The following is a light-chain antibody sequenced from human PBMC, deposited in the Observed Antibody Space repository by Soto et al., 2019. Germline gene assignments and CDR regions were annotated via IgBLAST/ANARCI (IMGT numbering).Light chain of an antibody. CDR3: QQYGSSPRT. CDR1: QIVSTN. V-gene: IGKV3-20*01. Sequence: ELVMTQSPAPLSVSPGARVTLSCRASQIVSTNLAWYQKKPGQAPRLLIYGASKRATGIPDRFSGSGSGTDFTLTISRLEPEDFAVYCCQQYGSSPRTFGQGTKVDIK. CDR2: GAS. J-gene: IGKJ1*01.